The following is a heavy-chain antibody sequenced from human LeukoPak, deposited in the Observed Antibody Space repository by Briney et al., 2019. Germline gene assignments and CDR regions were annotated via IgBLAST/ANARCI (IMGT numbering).Heavy chain of an antibody. CDR2: IKSNADGGTT. Sequence: GGSLRLSCAASGFTFSNAWMSWVRQAPGKGLEWVGRIKSNADGGTTDYVAPVKGRFTISRDDSRNTLYLQMNSLKTEDTAVYYCTTILIVGANQFWGQGTLVTVSS. CDR1: GFTFSNAW. V-gene: IGHV3-15*01. J-gene: IGHJ4*02. CDR3: TTILIVGANQF. D-gene: IGHD3-3*01.